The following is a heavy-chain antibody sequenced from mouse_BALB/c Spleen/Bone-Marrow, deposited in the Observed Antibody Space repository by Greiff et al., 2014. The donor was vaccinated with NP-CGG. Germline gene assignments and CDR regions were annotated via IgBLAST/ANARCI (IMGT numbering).Heavy chain of an antibody. CDR3: ATGTRARDY. D-gene: IGHD4-1*01. V-gene: IGHV5-17*02. J-gene: IGHJ4*01. Sequence: EVKVVESGGGLVQPGGSRKLSCAASGFTFSSFGMHWVRQAPEKGLEWVAYISSGSSAIYYADTVKGRFTISRDNPKNTLFLQMTSLRSEDTAMYYCATGTRARDYWGQGTSVTVSS. CDR2: ISSGSSAI. CDR1: GFTFSSFG.